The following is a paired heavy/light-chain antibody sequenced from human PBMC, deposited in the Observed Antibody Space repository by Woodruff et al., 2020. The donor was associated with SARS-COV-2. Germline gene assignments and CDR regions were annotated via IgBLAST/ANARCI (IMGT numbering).Light chain of an antibody. CDR2: RSD. CDR1: SSNIGSNN. Sequence: QSVLTQPPSASGTPGQRVTISCSGSSSNIGSNNVFWYQQLPGTAPKLVFYRSDQRPSGVPDRFSGSKSGTSASLAISGLRSEDEADYYCAAWDDSLRGKVFGGGTKLTVL. CDR3: AAWDDSLRGKV. V-gene: IGLV1-47*01. J-gene: IGLJ3*02.
Heavy chain of an antibody. D-gene: IGHD3-22*01. CDR3: ARAIFSYDRSGGLDPFDI. V-gene: IGHV1-2*06. J-gene: IGHJ3*02. CDR2: ISPNSGGT. Sequence: QVQLVQSGAEVKKPRASVTVSCKASGYTFTDYFLHWVRQAPGQGLEWLGRISPNSGGTNYAQKFQGRVTMTRDTSISTAYMDLSRLTSDDTAMYYCARAIFSYDRSGGLDPFDIWGQGTMVTVSS. CDR1: GYTFTDYF.